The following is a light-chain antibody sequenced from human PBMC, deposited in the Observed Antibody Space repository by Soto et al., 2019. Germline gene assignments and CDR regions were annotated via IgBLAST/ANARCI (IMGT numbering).Light chain of an antibody. Sequence: IQLTQSPSSLSASVGDRVTITCRASQGISSYLAWYQQKPGKAPKLLIYAASTLQSGVPSRFSGSGSGTDFTLTISSLQPGDFATYYCQQLNSYPPWTFGQGTKVDIK. J-gene: IGKJ1*01. CDR3: QQLNSYPPWT. CDR2: AAS. CDR1: QGISSY. V-gene: IGKV1-9*01.